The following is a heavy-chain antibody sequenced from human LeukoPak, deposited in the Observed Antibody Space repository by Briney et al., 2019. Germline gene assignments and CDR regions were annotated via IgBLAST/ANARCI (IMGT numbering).Heavy chain of an antibody. D-gene: IGHD6-13*01. J-gene: IGHJ4*02. CDR2: IYSGGST. CDR1: EFSVGSNY. CDR3: VRENSWFFDY. V-gene: IGHV3-66*01. Sequence: GGSLRLSCAASEFSVGSNYMTWVRRAPGKGLEWVSLIYSGGSTYYADSVKGRFTISRDNSKNTLYPQMTSLRAEDTAVYYCVRENSWFFDYWGQGILVTVSS.